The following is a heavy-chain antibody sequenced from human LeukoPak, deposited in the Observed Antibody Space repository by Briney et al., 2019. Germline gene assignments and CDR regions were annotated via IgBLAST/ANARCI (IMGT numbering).Heavy chain of an antibody. CDR3: AGDTHSSNWYDH. V-gene: IGHV3-53*01. CDR2: IYNDSNT. Sequence: GGSLRLSCAVSGFTVSSIYMSWVRQAPGKGLEWVSFIYNDSNTYYADSVKGRFSISRDSSRNTLYLQMNSLRVEDTAVYYCAGDTHSSNWYDHWGQGTLVTVSS. CDR1: GFTVSSIY. D-gene: IGHD6-13*01. J-gene: IGHJ5*02.